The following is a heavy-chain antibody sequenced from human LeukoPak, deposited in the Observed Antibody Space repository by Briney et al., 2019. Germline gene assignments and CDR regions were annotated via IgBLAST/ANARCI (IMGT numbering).Heavy chain of an antibody. CDR1: GDSVSSNSAA. D-gene: IGHD4-23*01. Sequence: SQTLSLTCAISGDSVSSNSAAWNWLRQSPSRGLEWLGRTYYRSKWYNDYAVSVKSRITINPDTSKNQFSLQLNSVTPEDTAVYYCARGTVVTPEYFQHWGQGTLVTVSS. J-gene: IGHJ1*01. V-gene: IGHV6-1*01. CDR3: ARGTVVTPEYFQH. CDR2: TYYRSKWYN.